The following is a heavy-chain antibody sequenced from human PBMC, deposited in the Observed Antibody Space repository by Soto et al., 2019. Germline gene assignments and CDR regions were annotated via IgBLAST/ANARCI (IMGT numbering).Heavy chain of an antibody. CDR1: GCSVSSYY. CDR3: ARRYGYSFEY. CDR2: MYYSGTT. J-gene: IGHJ4*02. V-gene: IGHV4-59*08. D-gene: IGHD5-18*01. Sequence: PSETLSLSCTVSGCSVSSYYLSWIRQPPGKGLEWIGYMYYSGTTNYNPPLTSRVTISVDPSKNQLSLKLSSVTAAATAVYYCARRYGYSFEYWGQGTLVTVSS.